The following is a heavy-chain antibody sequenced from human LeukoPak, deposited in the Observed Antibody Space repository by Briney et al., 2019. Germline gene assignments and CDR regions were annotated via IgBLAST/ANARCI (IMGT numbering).Heavy chain of an antibody. CDR2: ISRNGVST. J-gene: IGHJ6*01. Sequence: GGSLRLSCSASGFTFSNYSIHWVRQAPGKGLEYVSAISRNGVSTYYADLVKGRFIISRDNSKNTLYLQMSSLRGEDTAIYYRVKDRFPTGTTLFNYYYGMDVWGQGTTVTVSS. V-gene: IGHV3-64D*09. D-gene: IGHD1-1*01. CDR3: VKDRFPTGTTLFNYYYGMDV. CDR1: GFTFSNYS.